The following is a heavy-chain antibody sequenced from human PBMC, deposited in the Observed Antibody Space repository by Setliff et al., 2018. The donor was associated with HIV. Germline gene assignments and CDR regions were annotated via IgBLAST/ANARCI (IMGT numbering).Heavy chain of an antibody. CDR2: IKSKTDGGTT. J-gene: IGHJ6*03. V-gene: IGHV3-15*01. Sequence: GSLRLSCAASGFTFSSAWINWLRQAPGKGLEWVGRIKSKTDGGTTDYAAPVKGRFTISRDDSKNTVYLQMNSLNTDDTAVYYCSRLRGYSYGLASYYYYMDAWGKGTTVTVSS. D-gene: IGHD5-18*01. CDR1: GFTFSSAW. CDR3: SRLRGYSYGLASYYYYMDA.